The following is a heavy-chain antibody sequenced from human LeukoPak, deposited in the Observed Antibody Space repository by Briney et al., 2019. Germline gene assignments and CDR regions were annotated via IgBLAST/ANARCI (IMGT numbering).Heavy chain of an antibody. Sequence: GASVELLCTASGYTFTRYYLHWARQASGQGFEWMVCNNPHSGGTNYVQKFQGRVTMTRDTSISTAYMELSRLRSDATAVYYCARDIHYDILTGYALYNWFDAWGQGTLVTVYS. CDR3: ARDIHYDILTGYALYNWFDA. J-gene: IGHJ5*02. V-gene: IGHV1-2*02. CDR2: NNPHSGGT. CDR1: GYTFTRYY. D-gene: IGHD3-9*01.